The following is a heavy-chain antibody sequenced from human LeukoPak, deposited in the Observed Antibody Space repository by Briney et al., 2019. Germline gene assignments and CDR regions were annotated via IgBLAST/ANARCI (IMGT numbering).Heavy chain of an antibody. CDR2: MNPNSGNT. Sequence: GASVKVSCKASGYTFTSYDINWVRQATGQGLEWMGWMNPNSGNTGYAQKFQGRVTITRNTSISTAYMELSSLRSEDTAVYYCARGRRRRDIVVVPATRPMGYWGQGTLVTVSS. V-gene: IGHV1-8*03. CDR1: GYTFTSYD. CDR3: ARGRRRRDIVVVPATRPMGY. J-gene: IGHJ4*02. D-gene: IGHD2-2*01.